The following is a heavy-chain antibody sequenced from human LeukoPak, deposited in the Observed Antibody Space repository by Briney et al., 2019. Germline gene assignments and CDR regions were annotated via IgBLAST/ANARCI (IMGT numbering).Heavy chain of an antibody. D-gene: IGHD3-22*01. J-gene: IGHJ4*02. CDR3: AKIAGPGYYYDSSFDY. CDR1: GFTFSDYY. Sequence: GGSLRLSCAASGFTFSDYYMSWIRQAPGKGLEWVSYISSSGSTIYYADSVKGRFTISRDNSKNTLYLQMNSLRAEDTAVYYCAKIAGPGYYYDSSFDYWGQGTLVTVSS. V-gene: IGHV3-11*01. CDR2: ISSSGSTI.